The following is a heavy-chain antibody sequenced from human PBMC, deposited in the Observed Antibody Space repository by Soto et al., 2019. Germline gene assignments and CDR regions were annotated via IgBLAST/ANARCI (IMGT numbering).Heavy chain of an antibody. D-gene: IGHD2-15*01. CDR3: ASAVIVVVAAKGKIEDY. CDR2: ISSSSSYI. Sequence: EVQLVESGGGLVQPGGSLRLSCAASGFTFSSYSMNWVRQAPGKGLEWVSSISSSSSYIYYADSVKGRFTISRDNAKNSLYLQMNSLRAEDTAVYYCASAVIVVVAAKGKIEDYWGQGTLVTVSS. V-gene: IGHV3-21*01. J-gene: IGHJ4*02. CDR1: GFTFSSYS.